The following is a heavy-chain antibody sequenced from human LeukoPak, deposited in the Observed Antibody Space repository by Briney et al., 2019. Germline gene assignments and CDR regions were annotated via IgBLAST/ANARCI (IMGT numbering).Heavy chain of an antibody. Sequence: SETLSLTCTVSGGSISSGDYYWSWIRQPPGKGLEWIGYIHYSGSTYYNPSLKSRVTISVDTSKNQFSLKLSSVTAADTAVYYCASIDGYSDYYFDYWGQGTLVTVSS. D-gene: IGHD5-24*01. CDR1: GGSISSGDYY. J-gene: IGHJ4*02. CDR2: IHYSGST. CDR3: ASIDGYSDYYFDY. V-gene: IGHV4-30-4*08.